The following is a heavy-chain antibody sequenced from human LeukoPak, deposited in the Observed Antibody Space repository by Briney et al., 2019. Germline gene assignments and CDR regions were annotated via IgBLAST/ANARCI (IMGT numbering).Heavy chain of an antibody. J-gene: IGHJ4*02. CDR1: GYTFTSYA. CDR2: INAGNGNT. D-gene: IGHD3-22*01. V-gene: IGHV1-3*01. CDR3: ASGEGRYDSSGYYYAYYFDY. Sequence: GASVKVSCKASGYTFTSYAMHWVRQAPGQRLEWMGWINAGNGNTKYSQKFQGRVTITRDTSASTAYMELSSLRSEDTAVYYCASGEGRYDSSGYYYAYYFDYWGQGTLVTVSS.